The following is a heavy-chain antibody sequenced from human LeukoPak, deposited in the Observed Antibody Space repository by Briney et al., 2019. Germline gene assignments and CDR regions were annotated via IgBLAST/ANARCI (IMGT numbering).Heavy chain of an antibody. CDR1: GFTFSSYA. Sequence: GGSLRLSCGASGFTFSSYAMSWVRQAPGKGLDWVSAISGSGGSTYYADSVKGRFTISRDNSKNTLYLQMNSLRAEDTAVYYCAKNYYDSSGYFGYWGQGTLVTVSS. J-gene: IGHJ4*02. D-gene: IGHD3-22*01. CDR2: ISGSGGST. V-gene: IGHV3-23*01. CDR3: AKNYYDSSGYFGY.